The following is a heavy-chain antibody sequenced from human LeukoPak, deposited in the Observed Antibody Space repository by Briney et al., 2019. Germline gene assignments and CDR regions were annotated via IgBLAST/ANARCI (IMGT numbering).Heavy chain of an antibody. CDR1: GFTFSSYW. J-gene: IGHJ4*02. CDR2: INTDGSTT. D-gene: IGHD6-19*01. Sequence: AGGSLRLSCAASGFTFSSYWIHWVRQAPGKGLVWVSRINTDGSTTNYADSVKGRFTISRDNAKNTLYLQMNSLRAEDTAVYYCARGAYNTGWYYFDYWGQGTLVTVSS. CDR3: ARGAYNTGWYYFDY. V-gene: IGHV3-74*01.